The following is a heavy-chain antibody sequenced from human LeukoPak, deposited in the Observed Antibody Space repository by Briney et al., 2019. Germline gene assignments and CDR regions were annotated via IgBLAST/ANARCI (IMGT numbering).Heavy chain of an antibody. Sequence: ASVKVSCKASGYTFTSYGISWVRQAPGQGLEWMGGIIPIFGTANYAQKFQGRVTITADESTSTAYMELSSLRSEDTAVYYCARGHYYDSSGYFDYWGQGTLVTVSS. D-gene: IGHD3-22*01. CDR2: IIPIFGTA. CDR1: GYTFTSYG. V-gene: IGHV1-69*13. J-gene: IGHJ4*02. CDR3: ARGHYYDSSGYFDY.